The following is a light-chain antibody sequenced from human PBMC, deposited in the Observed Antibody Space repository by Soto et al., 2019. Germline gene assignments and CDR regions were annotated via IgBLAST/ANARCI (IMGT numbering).Light chain of an antibody. Sequence: IVLTQSPGTLSLSPGERATLSCRASQSVSSSSYLAWYQQKPGQAPRLLIYGASSRATGIPDRFSGSGSAKDFTLTISKQEPENFAVYYCRQYGSSPSYTFGQGTKLEIK. V-gene: IGKV3-20*01. CDR1: QSVSSSSY. CDR3: RQYGSSPSYT. CDR2: GAS. J-gene: IGKJ2*01.